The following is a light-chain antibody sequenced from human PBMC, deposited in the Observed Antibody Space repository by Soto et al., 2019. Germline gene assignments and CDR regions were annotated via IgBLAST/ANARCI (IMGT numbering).Light chain of an antibody. Sequence: QSALIQPASVSGSPGQSITISCTGTSSDVGGHNYVSWYQQHPGKAPKLMIYEVSKRPSGVPDRFSGSKSGNTASLTVSGLHADDEADYYCSSYAGSNRVFGTGTKLTVL. CDR2: EVS. CDR1: SSDVGGHNY. J-gene: IGLJ1*01. CDR3: SSYAGSNRV. V-gene: IGLV2-8*01.